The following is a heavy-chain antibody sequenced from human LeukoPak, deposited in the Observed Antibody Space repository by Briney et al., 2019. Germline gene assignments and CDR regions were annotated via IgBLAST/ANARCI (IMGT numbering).Heavy chain of an antibody. CDR3: ARGYSTSSPVEWLDT. Sequence: SETLSLTCTVSGGSMSTYSRSWIRQPPGKGLEWIGYIYDRGSTNYNPSLKSRVSISIDTSKNQFSLELSSVTAADTAVYYCARGYSTSSPVEWLDTWGRGTLVTVSS. CDR2: IYDRGST. CDR1: GGSMSTYS. V-gene: IGHV4-59*01. J-gene: IGHJ5*02. D-gene: IGHD6-6*01.